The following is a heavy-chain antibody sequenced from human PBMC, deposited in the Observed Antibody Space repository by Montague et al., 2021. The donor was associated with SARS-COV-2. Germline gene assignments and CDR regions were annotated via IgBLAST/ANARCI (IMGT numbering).Heavy chain of an antibody. CDR2: IYYSGST. Sequence: SETLSLTCTVSGGSISTYYWSWIRQPPGKGLEWIVYIYYSGSTNYIPSLKSRATISLDTSKNQFSLKLNSVTAADTAVYSCARTWSYSGHYDAFDLWGQGTTVTVSS. V-gene: IGHV4-59*13. CDR3: ARTWSYSGHYDAFDL. J-gene: IGHJ3*01. D-gene: IGHD2-15*01. CDR1: GGSISTYY.